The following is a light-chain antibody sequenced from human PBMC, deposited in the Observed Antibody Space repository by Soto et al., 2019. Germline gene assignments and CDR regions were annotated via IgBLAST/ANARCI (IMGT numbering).Light chain of an antibody. Sequence: EIVLTQSPGTLSLSPGERATLSCRTSHSVDSTQLAWYQQKPGQAPRLLIYGASGRATGTPDRFSGSGSGTDFTLTINRLEPEDFALYYCQQYGSSPPTFGQGTKVDIK. CDR2: GAS. CDR3: QQYGSSPPT. CDR1: HSVDSTQ. V-gene: IGKV3-20*01. J-gene: IGKJ1*01.